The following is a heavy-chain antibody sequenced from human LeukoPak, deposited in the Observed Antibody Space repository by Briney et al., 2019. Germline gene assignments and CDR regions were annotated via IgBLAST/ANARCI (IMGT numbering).Heavy chain of an antibody. Sequence: GGSLRLSCAASGFTFSSYVMHWVRQAPGKGLEWVSAVSDSGGSTFYADSVKGRFTISRDNSKNTLYLQMNSLRAEDTAVYDCVKKGLGYCSNGVCHFDYWGQGTLVTVSS. D-gene: IGHD2-8*01. CDR1: GFTFSSYV. V-gene: IGHV3-23*01. J-gene: IGHJ4*02. CDR2: VSDSGGST. CDR3: VKKGLGYCSNGVCHFDY.